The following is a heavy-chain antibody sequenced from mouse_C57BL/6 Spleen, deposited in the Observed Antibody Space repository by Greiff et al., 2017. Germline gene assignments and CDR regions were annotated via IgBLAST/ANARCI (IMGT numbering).Heavy chain of an antibody. CDR1: GFTFTDYY. J-gene: IGHJ2*01. CDR2: IRNKANGYTT. CDR3: ASNDYYFDY. Sequence: EVKLVQSGGGLVQPGGSLSLSCAASGFTFTDYYMSWVRQPPGKALEWLGFIRNKANGYTTEYSASVKGRFTISSANSQSILYLKMNALRAEDSATYCCASNDYYFDYWGQGTTLTVSS. V-gene: IGHV7-3*01. D-gene: IGHD2-4*01.